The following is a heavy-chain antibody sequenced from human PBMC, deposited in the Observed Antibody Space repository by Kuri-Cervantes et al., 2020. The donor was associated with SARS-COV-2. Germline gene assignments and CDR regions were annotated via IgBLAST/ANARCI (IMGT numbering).Heavy chain of an antibody. Sequence: SEILSLTCAVYGGSLRGSYWSWIRQAPGKGLEWIGEINHSGSANYSPSLKSRVTISVDTSKNQFSLRLSSVTAADTGVYYCARASTTIYGVLIALFSSNAFGIWGQGIMVTVSS. CDR2: INHSGSA. CDR3: ARASTTIYGVLIALFSSNAFGI. D-gene: IGHD3-3*01. J-gene: IGHJ3*02. V-gene: IGHV4-34*01. CDR1: GGSLRGSY.